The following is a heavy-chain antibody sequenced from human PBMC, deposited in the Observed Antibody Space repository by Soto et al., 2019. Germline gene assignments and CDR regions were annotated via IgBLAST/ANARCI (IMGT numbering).Heavy chain of an antibody. D-gene: IGHD6-19*01. J-gene: IGHJ6*02. Sequence: XXTLSLNFTVSGGSVSSYYWGWIRQPPGKGLEWIGYIYYSGSTNYNPSLKSRVTISVDTSKNQFSLKLSSVTAADTAVYYCARGIEGWYQGRYYYGMDVWGQGTTVTVS. CDR1: GGSVSSYY. CDR2: IYYSGST. CDR3: ARGIEGWYQGRYYYGMDV. V-gene: IGHV4-59*02.